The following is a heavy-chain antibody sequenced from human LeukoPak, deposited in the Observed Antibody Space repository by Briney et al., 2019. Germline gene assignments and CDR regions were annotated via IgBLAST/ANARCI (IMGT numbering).Heavy chain of an antibody. V-gene: IGHV4-30-2*01. J-gene: IGHJ5*02. Sequence: SETLSLTCAVSGVSISSGGYSWSWIRQPPGKGLEWIGYIYHSGSTYYNPSLKSRVTISVDRSKNQFSLKLSSVTAADTAVYYCARGGGSPEENWFDPWGQGTLVTVSS. CDR1: GVSISSGGYS. CDR2: IYHSGST. CDR3: ARGGGSPEENWFDP.